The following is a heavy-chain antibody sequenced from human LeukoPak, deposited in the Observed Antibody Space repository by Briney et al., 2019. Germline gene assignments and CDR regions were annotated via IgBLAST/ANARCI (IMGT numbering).Heavy chain of an antibody. CDR2: ISGDGGST. Sequence: GGSLRLSCAASGFTFDDYAMHWVRQAPGKGLEWVSLISGDGGSTYYADSVKGRFTISRDNSKNSLYLQMNSLRTEDTALYYCAKDTRLRYLYHYYGMDVWGQGTTVTVSS. CDR1: GFTFDDYA. D-gene: IGHD3-16*01. V-gene: IGHV3-43*02. CDR3: AKDTRLRYLYHYYGMDV. J-gene: IGHJ6*02.